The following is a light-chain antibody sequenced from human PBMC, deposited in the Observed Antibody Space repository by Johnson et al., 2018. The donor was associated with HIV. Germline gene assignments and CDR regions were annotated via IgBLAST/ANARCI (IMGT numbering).Light chain of an antibody. J-gene: IGLJ1*01. CDR1: SSNIGNNY. Sequence: QAVLTQPPSVSAAPGQKVTISCSGSSSNIGNNYVSWYQQLQGTAPKLLIYDNNKRPSGIPGRFSGSKSGPSATLGITGLQTGDEADYYCGTWDSSLSAEVFGTGTKVTVL. CDR2: DNN. CDR3: GTWDSSLSAEV. V-gene: IGLV1-51*01.